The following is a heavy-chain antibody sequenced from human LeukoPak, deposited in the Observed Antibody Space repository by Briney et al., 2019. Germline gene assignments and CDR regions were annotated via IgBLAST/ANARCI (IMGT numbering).Heavy chain of an antibody. CDR1: GFTFSSYA. J-gene: IGHJ4*02. CDR3: ARDRSYSSGWYLLDY. D-gene: IGHD6-19*01. V-gene: IGHV3-30-3*01. CDR2: ISYDGSNK. Sequence: PGRSLRLSCAASGFTFSSYAMPWVRQAPGKGLEWVAVISYDGSNKYYADSVKGRFTISRDNSKNTLYLQMNSLRAEDTVVYYCARDRSYSSGWYLLDYWGQGTLVTVSS.